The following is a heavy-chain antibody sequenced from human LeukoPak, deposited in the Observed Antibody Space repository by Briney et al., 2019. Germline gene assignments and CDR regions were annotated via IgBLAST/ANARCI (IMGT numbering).Heavy chain of an antibody. Sequence: GGSLRLSCAVSGFTVSSNYMNWVRQAPGKGLEWVSSISYTGTYIYYADSVKGRFTISRDNAQNSLYLQMNSLRAEDTAIYYCVRDRGTYRPIDYWGQGTLVTVSS. J-gene: IGHJ4*02. CDR3: VRDRGTYRPIDY. CDR1: GFTVSSNY. CDR2: ISYTGTYI. V-gene: IGHV3-21*04. D-gene: IGHD1-26*01.